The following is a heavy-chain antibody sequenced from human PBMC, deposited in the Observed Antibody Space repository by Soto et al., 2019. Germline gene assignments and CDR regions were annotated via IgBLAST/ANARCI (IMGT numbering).Heavy chain of an antibody. V-gene: IGHV3-23*01. CDR1: GFTFSSYA. J-gene: IGHJ5*02. CDR2: ISGSGGST. D-gene: IGHD6-19*01. Sequence: GGSLRLSCAASGFTFSSYAMSWVRQAPGKGLEWVSAISGSGGSTYYADSVKGRFTISRDNSKNTLYLQMNSLRAEDTAVYYCAKTSGYSSGWYRGWFDPWGQGTLVTVSS. CDR3: AKTSGYSSGWYRGWFDP.